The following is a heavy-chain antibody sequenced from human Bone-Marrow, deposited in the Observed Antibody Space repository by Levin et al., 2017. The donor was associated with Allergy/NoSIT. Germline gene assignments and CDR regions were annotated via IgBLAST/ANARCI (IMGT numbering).Heavy chain of an antibody. D-gene: IGHD2-2*01. V-gene: IGHV4-4*02. CDR1: GDSMTSNDW. Sequence: SETLSLTCAVSGDSMTSNDWWTWVRQPPGKGLEWIGEVSHRGNANYNPSLKNRVTISVDKSKNQFSLRVTSVTAADTAVYYCAREKQYQLPLYYYYYYIDVWGKGTTVTVSS. J-gene: IGHJ6*03. CDR2: VSHRGNA. CDR3: AREKQYQLPLYYYYYYIDV.